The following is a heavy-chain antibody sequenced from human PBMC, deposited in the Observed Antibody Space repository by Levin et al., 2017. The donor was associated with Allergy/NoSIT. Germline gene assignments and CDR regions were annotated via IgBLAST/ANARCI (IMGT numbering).Heavy chain of an antibody. J-gene: IGHJ5*01. CDR2: VHSSGST. D-gene: IGHD3-10*01. V-gene: IGHV4-4*08. CDR1: GGSVHGFY. Sequence: SQTLSLTCSVSGGSVHGFYWSWIRQTPQKGLEWIGYVHSSGSTTYNPSLRRRVTISVDTFMNQFSLRLTSVTAADTAVYYCARGAGYYGPWGQGTLVTVSS. CDR3: ARGAGYYGP.